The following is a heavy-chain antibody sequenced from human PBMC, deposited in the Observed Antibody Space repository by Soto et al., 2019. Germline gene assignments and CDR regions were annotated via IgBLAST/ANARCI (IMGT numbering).Heavy chain of an antibody. V-gene: IGHV3-74*01. Sequence: EVQLVESGGGLVQPGGSLRLSCAASGFTFSDFWLHWVRQAPEKGLVWVSRIKSDGGSANYADSVKGRFTIFRDNAKNTVYLQMDSLRAEDTAVYYCARGAKGAYYVVVWGKGTTVTVSS. J-gene: IGHJ6*03. CDR1: GFTFSDFW. D-gene: IGHD2-21*01. CDR3: ARGAKGAYYVVV. CDR2: IKSDGGSA.